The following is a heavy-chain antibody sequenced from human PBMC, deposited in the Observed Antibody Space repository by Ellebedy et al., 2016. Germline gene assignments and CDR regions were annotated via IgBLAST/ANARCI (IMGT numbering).Heavy chain of an antibody. CDR2: IYPGDSDT. J-gene: IGHJ4*02. D-gene: IGHD5-12*01. Sequence: ASVKVSCKGSGYSFTSYWIGWVRQMPGKGLEWMGIIYPGDSDTRYSPSFQGHVTFSADKSISTAYLQWSSLRASDTAMYYCARRPLDGYSGLDYWGQGTLVTVSS. V-gene: IGHV5-51*01. CDR1: GYSFTSYW. CDR3: ARRPLDGYSGLDY.